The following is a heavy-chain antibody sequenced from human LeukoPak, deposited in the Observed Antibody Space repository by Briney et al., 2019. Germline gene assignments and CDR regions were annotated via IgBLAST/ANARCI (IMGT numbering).Heavy chain of an antibody. Sequence: GGSLRLSCAASGFTFSSYSMNWVRQAPGKGLEWVSSISSSSSYIYYADSVKGRFTISRDNAKNSLYLQMNSLRAEDTAVYYCARSNYSRYCSGGSCYYGIDWFDPWGQGTLVTVSS. D-gene: IGHD2-15*01. CDR3: ARSNYSRYCSGGSCYYGIDWFDP. V-gene: IGHV3-21*01. CDR2: ISSSSSYI. J-gene: IGHJ5*02. CDR1: GFTFSSYS.